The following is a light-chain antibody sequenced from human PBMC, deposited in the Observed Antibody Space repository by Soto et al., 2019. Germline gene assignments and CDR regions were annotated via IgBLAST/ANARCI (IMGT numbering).Light chain of an antibody. CDR1: SSNIGSNT. CDR3: AAWDDSLNGPGYV. CDR2: SNN. V-gene: IGLV1-44*01. J-gene: IGLJ1*01. Sequence: QSVLTQPLSASGTPGQRVTISCSGSSSNIGSNTVNWYQQLPGTAPKLLIYSNNQRPSGVPDRFSGSKSGTSASLAISGLQSEDEADYYCAAWDDSLNGPGYVFGTGTKLTVL.